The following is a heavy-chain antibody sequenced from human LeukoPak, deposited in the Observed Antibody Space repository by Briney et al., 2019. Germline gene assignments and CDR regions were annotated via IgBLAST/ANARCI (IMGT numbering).Heavy chain of an antibody. CDR3: ARVEGTYGDPPYSYFYGMDV. V-gene: IGHV3-30*01. CDR2: ISYDGSNK. CDR1: GFTFSSYA. Sequence: SCKASGFTFSSYAMHWVRQAPGKGLEWVAVISYDGSNKYYADSVKGRFTISRDNSKNTLYLQMNSLRAEDTAVYYCARVEGTYGDPPYSYFYGMDVWGQGTTVTVSS. D-gene: IGHD4-17*01. J-gene: IGHJ6*02.